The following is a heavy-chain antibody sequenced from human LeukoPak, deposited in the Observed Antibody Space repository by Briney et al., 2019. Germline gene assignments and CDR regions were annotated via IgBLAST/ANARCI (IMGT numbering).Heavy chain of an antibody. J-gene: IGHJ5*02. CDR2: LYYSGST. D-gene: IGHD3-3*01. CDR1: GGSISSSTFY. V-gene: IGHV4-39*07. CDR3: ARGLRFLEWLLPHWFDP. Sequence: PSETLSLTCTVSGGSISSSTFYWGWIRQPPGKGLEWIGSLYYSGSTYYNPSLKSRVTISVDTSKNQFSLKLSSVTAADTAVYYCARGLRFLEWLLPHWFDPWGQGTLVIVSS.